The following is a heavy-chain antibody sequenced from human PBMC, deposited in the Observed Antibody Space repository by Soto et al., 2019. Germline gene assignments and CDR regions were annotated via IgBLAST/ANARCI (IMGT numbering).Heavy chain of an antibody. Sequence: QVQLQESGPGLVKPSGTLSLTCAVSGGSISSSNWWSWVRQPPGKGLEWIGEIYHSGSTNYNPTLKSRVTISVDKSKNQFSLKLSSVTAADTAVYYCATNCPISGVRGAISVVTATIWCYWGQGTLVTVSS. D-gene: IGHD2-21*02. V-gene: IGHV4-4*02. J-gene: IGHJ4*02. CDR3: ATNCPISGVRGAISVVTATIWCY. CDR1: GGSISSSNW. CDR2: IYHSGST.